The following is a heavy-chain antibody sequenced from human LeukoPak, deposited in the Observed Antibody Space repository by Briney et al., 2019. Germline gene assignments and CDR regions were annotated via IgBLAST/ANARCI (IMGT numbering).Heavy chain of an antibody. Sequence: ASVKVSCKASGYTFTGYYMHWVRQAPGQGLEWMGWINPNSGGTNYAQKFQGRVTMTRDTSISTAYRELSRLRSDDTGVYYCARDRQYYDSSGYYYGDAFDIWGQGTMVTVSS. D-gene: IGHD3-22*01. V-gene: IGHV1-2*02. CDR1: GYTFTGYY. J-gene: IGHJ3*02. CDR3: ARDRQYYDSSGYYYGDAFDI. CDR2: INPNSGGT.